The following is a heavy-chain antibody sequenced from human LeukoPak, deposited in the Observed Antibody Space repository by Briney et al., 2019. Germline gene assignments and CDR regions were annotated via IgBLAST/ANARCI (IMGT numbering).Heavy chain of an antibody. V-gene: IGHV1-18*01. CDR1: GYTFTSYG. J-gene: IGHJ5*02. CDR3: ARTEWSLGVYWFDP. D-gene: IGHD3-3*01. Sequence: ASVKVSCKASGYTFTSYGISWVREAPGQGLEWMGWISAYNGNTNYAQKLQGRVTMTTDTSTSTAYMELRTLRYDDTAVYYCARTEWSLGVYWFDPWGQGTLVTVSS. CDR2: ISAYNGNT.